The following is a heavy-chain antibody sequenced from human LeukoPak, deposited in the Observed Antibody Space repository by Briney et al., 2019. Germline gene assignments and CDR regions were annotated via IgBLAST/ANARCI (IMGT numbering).Heavy chain of an antibody. CDR1: GGSISSGDYY. V-gene: IGHV4-30-4*08. Sequence: SETLSLTCTVSGGSISSGDYYWSWIRQPPGKGLEWIGYIYYSGSTYYNPSLRSRVTISVDTSKSQFSLKLSSVTAADTAVYYCARVMGSSGWNPQFDYWGQGTLVTVSS. CDR3: ARVMGSSGWNPQFDY. CDR2: IYYSGST. J-gene: IGHJ4*02. D-gene: IGHD6-19*01.